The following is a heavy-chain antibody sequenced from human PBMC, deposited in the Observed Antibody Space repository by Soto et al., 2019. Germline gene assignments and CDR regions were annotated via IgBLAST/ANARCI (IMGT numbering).Heavy chain of an antibody. CDR2: IYSSGST. J-gene: IGHJ3*02. D-gene: IGHD3-22*01. CDR3: ARDLPPSYDSSGYSVFDI. CDR1: GGSISSYY. V-gene: IGHV4-59*01. Sequence: QVQLQESGPGLVKPSETLSLTCSVSGGSISSYYWSWIRQSPGKGLEWIGYIYSSGSTNYNPSLKSRVTTSVDTSKNQFSLKLSSVTAADTAVYYCARDLPPSYDSSGYSVFDIWGQGTMVTVSS.